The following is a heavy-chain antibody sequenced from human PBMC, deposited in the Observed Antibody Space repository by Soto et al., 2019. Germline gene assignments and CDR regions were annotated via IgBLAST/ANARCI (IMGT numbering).Heavy chain of an antibody. CDR2: ISYDGTNK. Sequence: QVQLVESGGGVVQPGRSLRLSCAASGFTFSSYGVHWVRQAPGKGLEWVAVISYDGTNKYYADSVKGRFTISRDNSKNTLYLQMNSLRAEDTAVYYCATETYSGPLDYWGQGTLVTVSS. CDR1: GFTFSSYG. V-gene: IGHV3-30*03. J-gene: IGHJ4*02. CDR3: ATETYSGPLDY. D-gene: IGHD2-15*01.